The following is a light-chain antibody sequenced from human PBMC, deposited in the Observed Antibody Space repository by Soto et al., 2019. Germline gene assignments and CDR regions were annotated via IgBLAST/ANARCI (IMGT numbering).Light chain of an antibody. CDR1: QSVSSIY. Sequence: DIVLTQSPGTLSLSPGERATLSCRASQSVSSIYLAWYQQKPDEAPRLLIYGASNRATDIPDRFSGGGSGTDFTLTISRLEPEDFAVYYCHQYDNSPLAFGGGTKVEIK. CDR2: GAS. J-gene: IGKJ4*01. CDR3: HQYDNSPLA. V-gene: IGKV3-20*01.